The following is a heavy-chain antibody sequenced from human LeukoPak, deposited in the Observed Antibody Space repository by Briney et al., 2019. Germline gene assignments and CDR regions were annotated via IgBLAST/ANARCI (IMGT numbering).Heavy chain of an antibody. D-gene: IGHD6-13*01. CDR3: AVMYSSSWYWFDP. V-gene: IGHV4-59*08. Sequence: PSETVSLTCTVSGGSISSDYWNWIRQPPGKGLEWIGYIYYSGCTNYNPSLKSRVTISVDTSKKQFSLKLSSVTAADTAVYYCAVMYSSSWYWFDPWGQGTLVTVSS. CDR2: IYYSGCT. CDR1: GGSISSDY. J-gene: IGHJ5*02.